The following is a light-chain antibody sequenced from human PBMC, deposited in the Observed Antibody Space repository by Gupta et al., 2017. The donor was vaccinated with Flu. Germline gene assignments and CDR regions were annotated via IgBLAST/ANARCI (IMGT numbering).Light chain of an antibody. CDR2: EDN. V-gene: IGLV3-10*01. Sequence: SHELTPPPSASVSPGPTARTTCSGDALPKQDACWYQQKSGQAPLLVIYEDNKRPCGIPESVSGSNSGTMATATISGAQVEDGADYDCFSTDTGGGHSGIFGGGTKLTVL. J-gene: IGLJ2*01. CDR1: ALPKQD. CDR3: FSTDTGGGHSGI.